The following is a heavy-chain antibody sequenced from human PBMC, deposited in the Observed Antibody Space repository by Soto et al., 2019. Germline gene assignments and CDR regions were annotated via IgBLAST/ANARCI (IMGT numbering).Heavy chain of an antibody. Sequence: QVQLQESGPGLVEPSQTLSLTCTVSGGSISSGGYYWSWIRQHPGKGLEWIGYIYYSGSTYYNPSLKSRVTISVDTSKNQFSLKLSSVTAADTAVYYCAVGGDGDYAQPLAYWGQGTLVTVSS. CDR2: IYYSGST. V-gene: IGHV4-31*03. CDR3: AVGGDGDYAQPLAY. CDR1: GGSISSGGYY. J-gene: IGHJ4*02. D-gene: IGHD4-17*01.